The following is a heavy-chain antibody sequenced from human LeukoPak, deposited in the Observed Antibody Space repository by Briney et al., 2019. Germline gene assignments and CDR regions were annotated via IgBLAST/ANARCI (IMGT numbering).Heavy chain of an antibody. CDR2: SRNKANSYTT. CDR1: GFTFSDHY. V-gene: IGHV3-72*01. CDR3: TRTGVVGTTHFDY. D-gene: IGHD1-26*01. J-gene: IGHJ4*02. Sequence: GVSLRLSCAASGFTFSDHYMDWVRQSPGKGLEWVGRSRNKANSYTTEYAASVKGRFTISRDVSKNSLHLQMNSLKTEDTAVYYCTRTGVVGTTHFDYWGQGTLVTVSS.